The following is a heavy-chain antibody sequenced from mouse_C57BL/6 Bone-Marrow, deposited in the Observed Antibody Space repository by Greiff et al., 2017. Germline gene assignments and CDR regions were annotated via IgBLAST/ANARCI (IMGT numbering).Heavy chain of an antibody. CDR1: GYSFTSYY. CDR2: IYPGSGNT. Sequence: QVQLQQSGPELVKPGASVKISCKASGYSFTSYYIHWVKQRPGQGLEWIGWIYPGSGNTKYNEKFKGKATLTADTSSSTAYMQLSSLTSEDSAVYYCARNHYYGSAWFAYWGQGTLVTVSA. D-gene: IGHD1-1*01. J-gene: IGHJ3*01. CDR3: ARNHYYGSAWFAY. V-gene: IGHV1-66*01.